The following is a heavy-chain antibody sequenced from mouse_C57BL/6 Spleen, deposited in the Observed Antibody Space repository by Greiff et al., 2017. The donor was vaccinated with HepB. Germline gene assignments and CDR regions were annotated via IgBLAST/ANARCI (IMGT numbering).Heavy chain of an antibody. CDR2: ISSGSSTN. Sequence: EVKLMESGGGLVKPGGSLKLSCAASGFTFSDYGMHWVRQAPEKGLEWVAYISSGSSTNYYADTVKGRFTISRDNAKNTLFLQMTSLRSEDTAMYYCAKLGLYYAMDYWGQGTSVTVSS. V-gene: IGHV5-17*01. CDR3: AKLGLYYAMDY. J-gene: IGHJ4*01. CDR1: GFTFSDYG.